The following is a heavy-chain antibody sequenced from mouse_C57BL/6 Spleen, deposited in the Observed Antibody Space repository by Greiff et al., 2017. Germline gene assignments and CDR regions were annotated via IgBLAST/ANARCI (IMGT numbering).Heavy chain of an antibody. V-gene: IGHV1-42*01. J-gene: IGHJ2*01. Sequence: EVQLQQSGPELVKPGASVKISCKASGYSFTGYYMNWVKQSPEKSLEWIGEINPSTGGTTYNQKFKAEATLTVDKSSSTAYMQLKSLTSEDSAVYYCATGDSSGYVGYFDYWGQGTTLTVSS. D-gene: IGHD3-2*02. CDR3: ATGDSSGYVGYFDY. CDR1: GYSFTGYY. CDR2: INPSTGGT.